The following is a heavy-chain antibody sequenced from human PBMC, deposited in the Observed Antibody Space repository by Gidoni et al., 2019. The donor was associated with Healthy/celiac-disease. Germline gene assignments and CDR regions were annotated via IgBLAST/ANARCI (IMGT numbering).Heavy chain of an antibody. D-gene: IGHD2-15*01. CDR2: IYYSGST. V-gene: IGHV4-39*01. CDR3: EAVAATLDY. Sequence: QMQLQESGPGLEKPSATLSLTCTVSGGSIRSSSYYWGWIRQPPGKGLEWSGSIYYSGSTYYNPSLKSRVTISVDTSKNQFSLKLSSVTAADTAVYYCEAVAATLDYWGQGTLVTVSS. CDR1: GGSIRSSSYY. J-gene: IGHJ4*02.